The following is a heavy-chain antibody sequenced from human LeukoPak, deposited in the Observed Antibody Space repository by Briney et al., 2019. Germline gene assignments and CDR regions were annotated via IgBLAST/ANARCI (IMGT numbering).Heavy chain of an antibody. CDR2: INPSGGST. CDR3: AREESATVVTETFDY. J-gene: IGHJ4*02. V-gene: IGHV1-46*01. D-gene: IGHD4-23*01. CDR1: GYTFTSYY. Sequence: ASVKVSCKASGYTFTSYYMHWVRQAPGQGLEWMGIINPSGGSTSYAQKFQGRVTMTRDTSTSTVYMELSSLRSEDTAVYYCAREESATVVTETFDYWGQGTLVIVSS.